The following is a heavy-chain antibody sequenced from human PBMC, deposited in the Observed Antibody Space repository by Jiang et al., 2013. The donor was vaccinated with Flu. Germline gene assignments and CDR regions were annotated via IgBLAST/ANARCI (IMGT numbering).Heavy chain of an antibody. D-gene: IGHD3-22*01. Sequence: GAEVKKPGASVKVSCKASGYTFTSYATHWVRQAPGQRLEWMGWINAGNGDTKYSQKFQDRVTITRDTSASTAYMELSSLRSEDTAVYYCARGSTGYPPQGYWGQGTLVTVSS. CDR1: GYTFTSYA. CDR2: INAGNGDT. V-gene: IGHV1-3*01. J-gene: IGHJ4*02. CDR3: ARGSTGYPPQGY.